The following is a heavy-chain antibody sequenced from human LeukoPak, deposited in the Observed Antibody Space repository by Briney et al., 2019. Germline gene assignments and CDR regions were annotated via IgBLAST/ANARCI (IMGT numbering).Heavy chain of an antibody. CDR3: AKPLYCTGGSCYGTCFDY. J-gene: IGHJ4*02. Sequence: QPGGSLRLSCAASGFTFSSYGLNWVRQAPGKGLEWVSTIGGSGGTTYYADSVKGRFTISRDNSKNTLYLQMNSLRAEDTAVYYCAKPLYCTGGSCYGTCFDYWGQGTLVTVSS. V-gene: IGHV3-23*01. D-gene: IGHD2-15*01. CDR2: IGGSGGTT. CDR1: GFTFSSYG.